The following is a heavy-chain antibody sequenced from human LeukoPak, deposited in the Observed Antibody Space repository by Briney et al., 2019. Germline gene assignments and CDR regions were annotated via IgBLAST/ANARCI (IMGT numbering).Heavy chain of an antibody. CDR3: ARGSSSWYFRGDDY. V-gene: IGHV3-33*01. J-gene: IGHJ4*02. CDR1: GFNFSSYV. D-gene: IGHD6-13*01. CDR2: IWYDGSNK. Sequence: GRSLGLFWAASGFNFSSYVMHWVRQAAGKGLEWVGVIWYDGSNKYYADSVKGRFTISRDNSKNTLYLQMNSRRAEDTAVYYCARGSSSWYFRGDDYWGQGTLVTVSS.